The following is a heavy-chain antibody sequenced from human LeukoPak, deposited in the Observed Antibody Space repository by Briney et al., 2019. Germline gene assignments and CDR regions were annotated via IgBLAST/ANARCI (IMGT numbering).Heavy chain of an antibody. CDR2: INPNSGGT. Sequence: ASVKVSCKASGYTFTGYYMHWVRQAPGQGLEWMGWINPNSGGTNYAQKFQGWVTMTRDTPISTAYMELSRLRSDDTAVYYCARGRIVVVPAATPAYYFDYWGQGTLVTVSS. V-gene: IGHV1-2*04. CDR1: GYTFTGYY. J-gene: IGHJ4*02. CDR3: ARGRIVVVPAATPAYYFDY. D-gene: IGHD2-2*01.